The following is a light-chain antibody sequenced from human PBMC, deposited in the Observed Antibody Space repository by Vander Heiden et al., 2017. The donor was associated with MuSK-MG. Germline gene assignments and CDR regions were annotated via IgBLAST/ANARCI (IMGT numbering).Light chain of an antibody. V-gene: IGLV2-23*02. CDR2: EVS. CDR3: CSYAGSSTFDVV. Sequence: QSALTQPSSLSVSPGQSITISCTGTSSDVGSYNFVSWYQQHPGKAPKLMIYEVSKRPSGVSDRFSGSKSGNTASLTISGLQAEDEADYYCCSYAGSSTFDVVFGGGTKLTVL. J-gene: IGLJ2*01. CDR1: SSDVGSYNF.